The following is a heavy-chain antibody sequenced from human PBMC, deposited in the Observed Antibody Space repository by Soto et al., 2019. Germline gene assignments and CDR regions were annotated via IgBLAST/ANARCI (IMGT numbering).Heavy chain of an antibody. V-gene: IGHV1-46*01. CDR3: ARDGIGFYYDSSGYPFDY. CDR2: INPSGGST. J-gene: IGHJ4*02. CDR1: GYTFTSYY. D-gene: IGHD3-22*01. Sequence: VASVKVSCKASGYTFTSYYMHWVRQAPGQGLEWMGIINPSGGSTSYAQKFQGRVTMTRDTSTSTVYMELSSLRSEDTAVYYCARDGIGFYYDSSGYPFDYWGQGTLVTVSS.